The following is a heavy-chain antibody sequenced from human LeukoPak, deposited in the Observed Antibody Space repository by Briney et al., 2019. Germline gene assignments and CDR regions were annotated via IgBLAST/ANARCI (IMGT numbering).Heavy chain of an antibody. CDR2: ITSKTDGGTT. J-gene: IGHJ6*04. V-gene: IGHV3-15*01. D-gene: IGHD3-10*01. CDR1: GFTFSNAG. Sequence: GGSLRLSCAASGFTFSNAGMSWVRQAPGKGLEWVGRITSKTDGGTTDYAAPVKGRFTISRDDSKNTLYLQMNSLKTEDTAVYYCTTLELLWFGELLSGSIYGMDVWGKGTTVTVSS. CDR3: TTLELLWFGELLSGSIYGMDV.